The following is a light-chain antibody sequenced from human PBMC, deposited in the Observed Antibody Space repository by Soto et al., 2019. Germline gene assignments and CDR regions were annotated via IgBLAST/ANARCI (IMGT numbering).Light chain of an antibody. Sequence: QSALTQPASVSGSPGQSITISCTGTSSDIGGYKFVSWLQQHPGKAPKSMIYDVNNRTPGVSNRFSGSKSGNTASLTISGLQAEDEAYYYCSSYTSTSTWVFGGGTKRTVL. CDR2: DVN. V-gene: IGLV2-14*01. J-gene: IGLJ3*02. CDR1: SSDIGGYKF. CDR3: SSYTSTSTWV.